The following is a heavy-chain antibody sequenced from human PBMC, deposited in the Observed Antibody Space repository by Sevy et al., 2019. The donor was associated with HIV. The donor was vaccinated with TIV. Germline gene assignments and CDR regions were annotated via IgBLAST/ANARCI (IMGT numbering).Heavy chain of an antibody. Sequence: GGSLRLSCAASGFAFYDYSMSWIRQAPGKGLEWVATISFGCGKINYADSVKGRFTISRDNSKNSFYLQMDNLRVEDTALHYCAREGCTRPHDYWGQGTRVTVSS. CDR2: ISFGCGKI. J-gene: IGHJ4*02. CDR3: AREGCTRPHDY. V-gene: IGHV3-23*01. D-gene: IGHD2-8*01. CDR1: GFAFYDYS.